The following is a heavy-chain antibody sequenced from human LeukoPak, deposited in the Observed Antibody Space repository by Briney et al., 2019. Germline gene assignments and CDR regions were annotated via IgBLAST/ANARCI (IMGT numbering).Heavy chain of an antibody. CDR2: IKQDGSKK. Sequence: GGSLRLSCAASGFAFRNYGMNWVRQAPGKGLEWVANIKQDGSKKYYVDSVKGRFTISRDNAKNSLYLQMNSLRAEDTAAYYCARGSRYYYDSSGPPEHWGQGTLVTVSS. CDR1: GFAFRNYG. J-gene: IGHJ1*01. D-gene: IGHD3-22*01. V-gene: IGHV3-7*01. CDR3: ARGSRYYYDSSGPPEH.